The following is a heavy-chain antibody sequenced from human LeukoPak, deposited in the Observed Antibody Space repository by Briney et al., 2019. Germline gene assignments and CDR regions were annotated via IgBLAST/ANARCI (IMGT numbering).Heavy chain of an antibody. V-gene: IGHV3-23*01. CDR2: VSGSGGST. D-gene: IGHD3-9*01. CDR1: GFTFSSDA. J-gene: IGHJ4*02. Sequence: HPGGSLRLSCAASGFTFSSDAMSWVRQAPGKGLEWVSAVSGSGGSTYYADSVKGRFTISRDNSKNTLYLQMNSLRAEDTAVYYCAKAEDYDILTGWADYWGQGTLVTVSS. CDR3: AKAEDYDILTGWADY.